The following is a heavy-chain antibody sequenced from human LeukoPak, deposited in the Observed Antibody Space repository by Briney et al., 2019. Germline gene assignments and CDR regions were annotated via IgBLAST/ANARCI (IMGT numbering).Heavy chain of an antibody. CDR3: ARQYYDSSGFYPYFDY. J-gene: IGHJ4*02. D-gene: IGHD3-22*01. CDR1: GYSFTTYW. Sequence: GESLKISCKGSGYSFTTYWIGWVRQMPGKGLEWMGIIYPGDSDTRYSPSFQGQVTISADKSIRTAYLQWSSLKASDTAMYYCARQYYDSSGFYPYFDYWGQGTQATVSS. CDR2: IYPGDSDT. V-gene: IGHV5-51*01.